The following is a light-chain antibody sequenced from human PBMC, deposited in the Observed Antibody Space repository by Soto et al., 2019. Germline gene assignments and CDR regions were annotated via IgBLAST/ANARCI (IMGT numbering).Light chain of an antibody. J-gene: IGKJ2*01. V-gene: IGKV3-15*01. CDR1: KSITSE. CDR2: GAS. Sequence: EIVMTQSPATLSVSPGERATLSCRASKSITSELAWYQQKPGQPPRLLVYGASTRATGVPARFTGSGSGSEFTLTINGLQSEDFAFYYCQQGHDWPLTFGQGTRLEI. CDR3: QQGHDWPLT.